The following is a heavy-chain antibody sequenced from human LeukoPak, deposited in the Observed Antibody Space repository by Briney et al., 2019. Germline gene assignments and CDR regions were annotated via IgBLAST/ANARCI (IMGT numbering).Heavy chain of an antibody. Sequence: SETLSLTCTGSGGSISSRPYYWGWVRRPPGKGLECIGTFSYSVTTYYRPSLKSRVTISLDTSKNQFSLKLSSVTAADTAIYYCARDFSSSSTVYYYYYMDVWGKGTTVTVSS. J-gene: IGHJ6*03. D-gene: IGHD6-6*01. V-gene: IGHV4-39*07. CDR3: ARDFSSSSTVYYYYYMDV. CDR1: GGSISSRPYY. CDR2: FSYSVTT.